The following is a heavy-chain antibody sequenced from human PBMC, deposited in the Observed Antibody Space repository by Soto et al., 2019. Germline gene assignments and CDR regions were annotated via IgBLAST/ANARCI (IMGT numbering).Heavy chain of an antibody. Sequence: QVQLQESGPGLVKPSGTLSLTCAASSGSIFTTNWWSWVRQSPGRGLQWIGDIYHSGSPKYNPSLKSRVSISIDTSKDRFFLSLTSVSAADTAVYYCARKPDVATAKVGGGYVFDVWGQGTMVTVSS. J-gene: IGHJ3*01. V-gene: IGHV4-4*02. CDR3: ARKPDVATAKVGGGYVFDV. D-gene: IGHD3-16*01. CDR1: SGSIFTTNW. CDR2: IYHSGSP.